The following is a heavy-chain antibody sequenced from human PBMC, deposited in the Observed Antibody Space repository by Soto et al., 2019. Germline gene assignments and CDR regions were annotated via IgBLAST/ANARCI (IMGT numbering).Heavy chain of an antibody. CDR3: ERARIGSGNFYYCMDV. J-gene: IGHJ6*04. V-gene: IGHV3-48*01. CDR2: ISSTSDTI. CDR1: AFTFSAYS. D-gene: IGHD3-10*01. Sequence: EVQLVESGGGLIQPGGALRLSCAASAFTFSAYSMNWVRQAPGKGLEWVSYISSTSDTIHYTDSVKGRFTISRDNARNSLYLQMNSLRVDDTAVYYCERARIGSGNFYYCMDVWGKGTTVTVSS.